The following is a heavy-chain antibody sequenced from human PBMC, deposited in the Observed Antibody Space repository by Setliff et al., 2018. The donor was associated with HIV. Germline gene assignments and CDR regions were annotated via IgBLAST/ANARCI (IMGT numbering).Heavy chain of an antibody. Sequence: ASVKVSCKASGGTLDNFAITWVRQAPGQGLEWMGWINPNSGGTNYAQKFQGRVTMTRDTSISTAYMELSRLRSDDTAVYYCARERITMIVRWFDPWGQGTLVTVSS. V-gene: IGHV1-2*02. CDR3: ARERITMIVRWFDP. J-gene: IGHJ5*02. CDR2: INPNSGGT. CDR1: GGTLDNFA. D-gene: IGHD3-22*01.